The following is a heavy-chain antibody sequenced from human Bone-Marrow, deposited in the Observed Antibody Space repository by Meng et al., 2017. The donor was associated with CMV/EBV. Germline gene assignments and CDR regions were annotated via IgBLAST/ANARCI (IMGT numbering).Heavy chain of an antibody. CDR3: ARDLIISERRRYYYGSGLPDV. Sequence: GGSLRLSCAASGFTFSSYSMNWVRQAPGKGLEWVSSISSSSSYIYYADSVKGRFTISRDNAKNSLYLQMNSLRAEDTAVYYCARDLIISERRRYYYGSGLPDVWGQGTTV. CDR2: ISSSSSYI. D-gene: IGHD3-10*01. J-gene: IGHJ6*02. V-gene: IGHV3-21*01. CDR1: GFTFSSYS.